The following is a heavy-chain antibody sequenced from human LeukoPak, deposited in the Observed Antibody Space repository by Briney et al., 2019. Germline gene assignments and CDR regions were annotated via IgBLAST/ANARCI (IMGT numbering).Heavy chain of an antibody. CDR3: AKDISAGATTRRFFDF. J-gene: IGHJ4*02. V-gene: IGHV3-9*01. CDR2: ISWNSGSI. CDR1: GFTLDDYG. D-gene: IGHD1-26*01. Sequence: SLRLSCAGPGFTLDDYGMDWVRQAPGKGPELVSGISWNSGSIGYADSVKGRFTISRDNAKNSLYLQMNSLRTEDTALYYCAKDISAGATTRRFFDFWGQGTLVTVSS.